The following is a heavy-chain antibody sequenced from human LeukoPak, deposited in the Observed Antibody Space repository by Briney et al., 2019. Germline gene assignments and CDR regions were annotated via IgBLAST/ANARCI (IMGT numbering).Heavy chain of an antibody. CDR1: GFTFSTYA. CDR3: AAQGTTTGGFDP. Sequence: GGSLRLSCAASGFTFSTYAMLWVRQAPGKGLEYVSSISGSGGYTYYASSVKGRFTISRDNSKNTLFLQMGSLRAEDMAVYYCAAQGTTTGGFDPWGQGTLVTVSS. CDR2: ISGSGGYT. D-gene: IGHD1/OR15-1a*01. J-gene: IGHJ5*02. V-gene: IGHV3-64*01.